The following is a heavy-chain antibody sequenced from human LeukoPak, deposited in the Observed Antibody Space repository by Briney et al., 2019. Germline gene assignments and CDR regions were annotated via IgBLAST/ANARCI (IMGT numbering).Heavy chain of an antibody. CDR2: ISSSSSYI. CDR3: AREILGDYVWGSSRGTRAYYFDY. D-gene: IGHD3-16*01. V-gene: IGHV3-21*01. J-gene: IGHJ4*02. Sequence: GGSLRLSCAASGFTFSSYSMNWVRQAPGKGLEWVSSISSSSSYIYYADSVKGRFTISRDNAKNSLYLQMNSLRAEDTAVYYCAREILGDYVWGSSRGTRAYYFDYWGQGTLVTVSS. CDR1: GFTFSSYS.